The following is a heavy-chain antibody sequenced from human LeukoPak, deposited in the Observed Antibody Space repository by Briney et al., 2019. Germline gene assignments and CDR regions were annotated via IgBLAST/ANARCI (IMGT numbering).Heavy chain of an antibody. CDR3: ARRGYYDSSGYLFDY. D-gene: IGHD3-22*01. Sequence: GGSLRLSCAASGFTFSSYEMDWVRRAPGKGLEWVSYISTSGSTIYHADSVKGRFTISRDNAKNSLFLQMNSLRAEDTAVYYCARRGYYDSSGYLFDYWGQGTLVTVSS. CDR1: GFTFSSYE. V-gene: IGHV3-48*03. J-gene: IGHJ4*02. CDR2: ISTSGSTI.